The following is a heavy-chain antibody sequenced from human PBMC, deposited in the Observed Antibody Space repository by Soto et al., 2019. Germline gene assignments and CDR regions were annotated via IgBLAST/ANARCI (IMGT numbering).Heavy chain of an antibody. D-gene: IGHD3-22*01. J-gene: IGHJ5*02. V-gene: IGHV3-21*01. CDR2: ISSSSSYI. CDR3: ARDLTMIVVVKDWFDP. CDR1: GFTFSSYI. Sequence: GSLRLSCAASGFTFSSYIRNWVRQAPGKGLEWVSSISSSSSYIYYADSVKGRFTISRDNAKNSLYLQMNSLRAEDTAVYYCARDLTMIVVVKDWFDPWGQGTLVTVSS.